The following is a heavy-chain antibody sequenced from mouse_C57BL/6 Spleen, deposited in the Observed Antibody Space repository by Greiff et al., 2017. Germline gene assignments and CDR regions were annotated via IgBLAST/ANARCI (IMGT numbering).Heavy chain of an antibody. J-gene: IGHJ3*01. CDR1: GYSITSGYY. CDR3: ARDRPYYYGSSYGGETY. V-gene: IGHV3-6*01. Sequence: EVQRVESGPGLVKPSQSLSLTCSVTGYSITSGYYWNWIRQFPGNKLEWMGYISYDGSNNYNPSLKNRISITRDTSKNQFFLKLNSVTTEDTATYYCARDRPYYYGSSYGGETYWGQGTLVTVSA. CDR2: ISYDGSN. D-gene: IGHD1-1*01.